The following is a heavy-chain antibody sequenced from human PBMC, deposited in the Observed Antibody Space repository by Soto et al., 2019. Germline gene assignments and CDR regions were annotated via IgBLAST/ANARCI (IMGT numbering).Heavy chain of an antibody. CDR1: GFTVSRKY. Sequence: GGSLRLSCAASGFTVSRKYMSWVRQGPGKGLEWVSLINRGGSISYADSVKGRFTISRDNSKNTVYLQMNSLRDEDTAVYYCAKDRYGPGTHPRFFYYWGLGTLVTVSS. D-gene: IGHD3-10*01. J-gene: IGHJ4*02. CDR3: AKDRYGPGTHPRFFYY. CDR2: INRGGSI. V-gene: IGHV3-66*01.